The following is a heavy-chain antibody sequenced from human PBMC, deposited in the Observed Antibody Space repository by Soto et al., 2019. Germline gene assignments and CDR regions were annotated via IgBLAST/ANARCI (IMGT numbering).Heavy chain of an antibody. J-gene: IGHJ4*02. Sequence: QVQLVQSGAEVRQPASSVKVSCKTSGGTFSSYAISWVRQAPGQGLEWMGGIVPIVGTTTYAQKFQGSVTITADEATSTAYMQLSRLRSDYTAVYYCVRVVAIPGYPDHWGLGTLVTVSS. CDR3: VRVVAIPGYPDH. CDR1: GGTFSSYA. D-gene: IGHD5-12*01. V-gene: IGHV1-69*12. CDR2: IVPIVGTT.